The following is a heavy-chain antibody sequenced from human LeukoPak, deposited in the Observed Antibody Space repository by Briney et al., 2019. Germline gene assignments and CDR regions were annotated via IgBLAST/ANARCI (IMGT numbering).Heavy chain of an antibody. CDR1: GGSFSGYY. Sequence: KASETLSLTCAVYGGSFSGYYWSWIRQPPGKGLEWIGEINHSGSTNYNPSLKSRVTISVDTSKNQFSLKLSSVTAADTAVYYCARVVVVVTGQFDYWGQGTLVTVSS. CDR2: INHSGST. V-gene: IGHV4-34*01. CDR3: ARVVVVVTGQFDY. D-gene: IGHD2-21*02. J-gene: IGHJ4*02.